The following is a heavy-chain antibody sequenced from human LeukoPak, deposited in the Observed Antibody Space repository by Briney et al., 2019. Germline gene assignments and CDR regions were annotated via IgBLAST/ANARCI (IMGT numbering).Heavy chain of an antibody. Sequence: GASVKVSCKASGYTFTSYGISWVRQAPGQGREWMGWISAYNGNTNYAQKFQGRVTMTTDTSTSTAYMELTSLRSDDTAVYYCARDRVTMIVVVGLSNAFDIWGQGTMVTVSS. CDR1: GYTFTSYG. CDR3: ARDRVTMIVVVGLSNAFDI. J-gene: IGHJ3*02. CDR2: ISAYNGNT. D-gene: IGHD3-22*01. V-gene: IGHV1-18*01.